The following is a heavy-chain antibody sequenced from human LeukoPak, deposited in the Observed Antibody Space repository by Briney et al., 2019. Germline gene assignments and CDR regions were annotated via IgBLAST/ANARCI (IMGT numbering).Heavy chain of an antibody. Sequence: SETLSLTCAVYGGSFSGYYWSWIRQPPGKGLEWIGEINHSGSTNYNPSLKSRVTISVDTSKNQFSLKLSSVTAADTAVYYCARGLPAAMKGWFDPWGQGTLVTVSS. CDR3: ARGLPAAMKGWFDP. CDR1: GGSFSGYY. J-gene: IGHJ5*02. CDR2: INHSGST. V-gene: IGHV4-34*01. D-gene: IGHD2-2*01.